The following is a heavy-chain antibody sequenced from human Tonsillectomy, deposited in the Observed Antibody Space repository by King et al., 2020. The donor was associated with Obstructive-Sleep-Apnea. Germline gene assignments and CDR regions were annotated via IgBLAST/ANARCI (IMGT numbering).Heavy chain of an antibody. J-gene: IGHJ6*02. CDR1: GGTFSRYA. D-gene: IGHD2-15*01. Sequence: IQLVQSGAEVKKPGSSVKVSCKASGGTFSRYALSWVRQAPGQGLEWMGEVIPILGIANYAHKLQGRVTLTADKSTSTAYMELSSLRSEDTAVYYCARREKHCSGGSCSYYYYGLDVWGQGTTVTVSS. CDR2: VIPILGIA. CDR3: ARREKHCSGGSCSYYYYGLDV. V-gene: IGHV1-69*04.